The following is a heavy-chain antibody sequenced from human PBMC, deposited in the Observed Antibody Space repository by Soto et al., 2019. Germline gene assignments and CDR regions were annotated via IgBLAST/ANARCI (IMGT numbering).Heavy chain of an antibody. V-gene: IGHV3-21*01. CDR1: GXTVSTYS. CDR3: ARDPSDCSSTSCWGYYALDV. CDR2: VSSSGISI. Sequence: GSLTVMCAAAGXTVSTYSMNWVRQSPGKGLELVSYVSSSGISIHYADSPNRKFTISRDNAKNSLYLKMISLRAEDTAVYYCARDPSDCSSTSCWGYYALDVWGQGTTVTVS. J-gene: IGHJ6*02. D-gene: IGHD2-2*01.